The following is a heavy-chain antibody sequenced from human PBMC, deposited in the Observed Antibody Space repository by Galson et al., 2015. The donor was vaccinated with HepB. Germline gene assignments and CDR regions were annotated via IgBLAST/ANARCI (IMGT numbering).Heavy chain of an antibody. V-gene: IGHV3-23*01. J-gene: IGHJ4*02. Sequence: SLRLSCAASGFTFSSYAMSWVRQAPGKGLEWVSAISGIGGSTYYADSVKGRFTISRDNSKNTLYLHMNSLRAEDTAIYYCAKDRYSTGWYYLDYWGQGTLVTVSS. CDR2: ISGIGGST. D-gene: IGHD6-19*01. CDR1: GFTFSSYA. CDR3: AKDRYSTGWYYLDY.